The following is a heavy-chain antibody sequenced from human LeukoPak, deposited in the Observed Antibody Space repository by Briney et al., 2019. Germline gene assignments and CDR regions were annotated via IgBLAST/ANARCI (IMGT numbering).Heavy chain of an antibody. CDR3: AKVIFACSSASCSNYYYYGVDV. J-gene: IGHJ6*02. V-gene: IGHV3-30*02. D-gene: IGHD2-2*01. CDR1: GFTFSSYG. Sequence: GGSLRLSCAASGFTFSSYGMHWVRQAPGKGLEWVAVIWYDGSNKYYADSVKGRFTISSDNSKNTLYLQMNSLRAEDTAVYYCAKVIFACSSASCSNYYYYGVDVWGQGTTVTVSS. CDR2: IWYDGSNK.